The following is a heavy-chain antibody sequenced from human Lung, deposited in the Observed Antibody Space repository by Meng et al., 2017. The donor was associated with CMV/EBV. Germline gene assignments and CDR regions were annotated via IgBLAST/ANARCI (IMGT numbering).Heavy chain of an antibody. V-gene: IGHV3-74*01. CDR2: IYSDGIST. J-gene: IGHJ3*02. CDR1: GINFNTYW. Sequence: GGSLRLXCAVSGINFNTYWMHWVRQVPGKRLVWLSRIYSDGISTRYADSVKGRFTISRDNTKNTLYLQMNGLRAEDTAVYYCAREPGRGAFDIWGQGTGVT. CDR3: AREPGRGAFDI. D-gene: IGHD3-10*01.